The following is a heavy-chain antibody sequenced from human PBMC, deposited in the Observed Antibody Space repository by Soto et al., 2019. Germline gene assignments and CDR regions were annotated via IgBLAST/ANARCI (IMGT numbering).Heavy chain of an antibody. CDR2: IYHSGST. CDR1: GGSISSGGYS. CDR3: ARRRGFPYYYGMDV. V-gene: IGHV4-30-2*01. D-gene: IGHD5-12*01. J-gene: IGHJ6*02. Sequence: QLQLQESGSGLVKPSQTLSLTCAVSGGSISSGGYSWSWIRQRPGKGLEWIGYIYHSGSTYYNPSLKSRVTISVDRSKNQFSLKLSSVTAADTAVYYCARRRGFPYYYGMDVWGHGTTVTVSS.